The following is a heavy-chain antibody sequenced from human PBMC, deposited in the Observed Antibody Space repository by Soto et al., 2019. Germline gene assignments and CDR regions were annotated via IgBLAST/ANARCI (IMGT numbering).Heavy chain of an antibody. CDR3: ARAKKVAARPFDY. J-gene: IGHJ4*02. CDR1: GFTFSSYA. Sequence: QVQLVESGGGVVQPGRSLRLSCAASGFTFSSYAMHWVRQAPGKGLEWVAVISYDGSNKYYADSVKGRFTISRDNSKNTLYLQMNSLRAEETAVYYCARAKKVAARPFDYWGQGTLVTVSS. V-gene: IGHV3-30-3*01. D-gene: IGHD6-6*01. CDR2: ISYDGSNK.